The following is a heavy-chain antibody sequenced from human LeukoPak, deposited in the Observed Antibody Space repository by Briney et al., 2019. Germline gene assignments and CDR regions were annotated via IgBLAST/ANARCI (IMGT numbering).Heavy chain of an antibody. J-gene: IGHJ6*04. Sequence: GGSLRLSCAASGFTFSSYWMSWVRQARGKGLEWVANIKQDGSEKYYVDSVKGRFTISRDNAKNSLYLQMNSLRAEDTAVYYCAELGITMIGGVWGKGTTVTISS. CDR3: AELGITMIGGV. CDR1: GFTFSSYW. V-gene: IGHV3-7*01. CDR2: IKQDGSEK. D-gene: IGHD3-10*02.